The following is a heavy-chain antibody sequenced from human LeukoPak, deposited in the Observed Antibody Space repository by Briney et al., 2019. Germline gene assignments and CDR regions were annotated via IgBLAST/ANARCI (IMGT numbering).Heavy chain of an antibody. D-gene: IGHD3-10*01. CDR1: GFTFSNYW. CDR3: ARALRGPPPDAFDI. J-gene: IGHJ3*02. CDR2: IYSGGST. V-gene: IGHV3-66*01. Sequence: GGSLRLSCAASGFTFSNYWMTWVRQAPGKGLEWVSVIYSGGSTYYADSVKGRFTISRDNSKNTLYLQMNSLRAEDTAVYYCARALRGPPPDAFDIWGQGTMVTVSS.